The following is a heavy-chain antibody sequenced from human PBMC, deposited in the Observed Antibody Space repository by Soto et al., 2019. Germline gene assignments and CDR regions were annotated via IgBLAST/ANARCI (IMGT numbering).Heavy chain of an antibody. V-gene: IGHV3-30-3*01. CDR3: ARAGCDGGSCYTLVGLRYGMDV. CDR1: GFTFSSYA. D-gene: IGHD2-15*01. J-gene: IGHJ6*02. CDR2: ISYDGSNK. Sequence: GGSLRLSCAASGFTFSSYAMHWVRQAPGKGLEWVAVISYDGSNKYYADSVKGRITISRDNSKNTLYLQMNSLRAEDTAVYYCARAGCDGGSCYTLVGLRYGMDVWGQGTTVTVSS.